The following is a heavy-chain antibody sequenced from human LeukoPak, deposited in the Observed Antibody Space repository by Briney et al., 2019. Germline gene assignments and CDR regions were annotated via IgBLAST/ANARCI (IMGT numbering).Heavy chain of an antibody. CDR2: INPSTGST. Sequence: GASVKVSCRASGYIFNTCYIHWVRQAPGQGLEWMGLINPSTGSTNYAQSFQGRVTVTRDTSTSTVYMELSSLRSEDAAIYFCARAYNWNDRFDYWGQGTPVTVSS. V-gene: IGHV1-46*02. J-gene: IGHJ4*02. CDR3: ARAYNWNDRFDY. CDR1: GYIFNTCY. D-gene: IGHD1-20*01.